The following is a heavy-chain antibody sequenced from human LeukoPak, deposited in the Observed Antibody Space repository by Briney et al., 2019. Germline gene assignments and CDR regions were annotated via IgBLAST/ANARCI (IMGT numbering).Heavy chain of an antibody. V-gene: IGHV3-30*19. CDR3: ARGPRVGAAGFVYYHYIDV. CDR2: ISYDGSKK. Sequence: PGGSLRLSCAASGFTFSHHGMHWVRQAPGKGLEWVAVISYDGSKKYYAGSVEGRFTISRDNSKNTQHLQMNSLRAEDTAVYYCARGPRVGAAGFVYYHYIDVWGKGTTVTVSS. D-gene: IGHD6-25*01. J-gene: IGHJ6*03. CDR1: GFTFSHHG.